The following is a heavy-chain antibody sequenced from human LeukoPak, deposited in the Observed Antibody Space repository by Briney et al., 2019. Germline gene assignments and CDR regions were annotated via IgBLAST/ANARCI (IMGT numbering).Heavy chain of an antibody. CDR3: ARDRAVYDP. Sequence: GRSLRLSCAASGFTFDDYAMHWVRQAPGKGLEWVSGISWNSGSIGYADSVKGRFTISRDNAKNSLYLQMNSLRAEDTAVYYCARDRAVYDPWGQGTLVTVSS. CDR2: ISWNSGSI. V-gene: IGHV3-9*01. D-gene: IGHD5/OR15-5a*01. J-gene: IGHJ5*02. CDR1: GFTFDDYA.